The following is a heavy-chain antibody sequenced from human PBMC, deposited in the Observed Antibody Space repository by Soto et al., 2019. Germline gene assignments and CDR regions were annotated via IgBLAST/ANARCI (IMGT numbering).Heavy chain of an antibody. J-gene: IGHJ6*03. Sequence: QVPLVQSGAEVKKPGASVKVSCKASGYTFTSYDINWVRQATGQGLEWMGWMNPNSGNTGYAQKFQGRVTMTRNTSISTAYMELSSLRSEDTAVYYCARSSSSGYYPSYYYYMDVWGKGTTVTVSS. CDR3: ARSSSSGYYPSYYYYMDV. CDR1: GYTFTSYD. D-gene: IGHD3-9*01. V-gene: IGHV1-8*01. CDR2: MNPNSGNT.